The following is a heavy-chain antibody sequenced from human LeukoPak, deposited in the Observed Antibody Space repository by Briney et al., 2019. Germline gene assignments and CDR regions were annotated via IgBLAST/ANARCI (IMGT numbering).Heavy chain of an antibody. Sequence: ASVKVSCKASGYTFSIFDIHWVRQAPGQRLEWTGRINAGNGNTRYSQKFQDKVTITRDTSANTAYVELNSLTSEDTAVYYCARWDTGYYGDAFDIWGQGTMVTVSS. V-gene: IGHV1-3*01. CDR3: ARWDTGYYGDAFDI. J-gene: IGHJ3*02. CDR2: INAGNGNT. CDR1: GYTFSIFD. D-gene: IGHD5-12*01.